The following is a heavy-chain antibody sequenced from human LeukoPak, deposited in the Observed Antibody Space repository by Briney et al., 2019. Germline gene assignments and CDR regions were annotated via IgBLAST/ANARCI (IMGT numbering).Heavy chain of an antibody. V-gene: IGHV1-18*01. D-gene: IGHD3-3*01. Sequence: ASVKVSCKASGYTFTSYGISWVRQAPGQGLEWMGWISAYNGNTNYAQKLQGRVTMTTDTSTSTAYMELRSLRSDDTAVYYCARVPWYYDFWSGYYKDRYYFDYWGQGTLVTVSS. CDR3: ARVPWYYDFWSGYYKDRYYFDY. J-gene: IGHJ4*02. CDR2: ISAYNGNT. CDR1: GYTFTSYG.